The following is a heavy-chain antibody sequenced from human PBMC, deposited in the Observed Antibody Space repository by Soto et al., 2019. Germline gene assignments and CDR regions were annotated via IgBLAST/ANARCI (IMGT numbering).Heavy chain of an antibody. J-gene: IGHJ4*02. CDR1: GDSITTNNW. Sequence: QVQLQQSGPGLVKPSGTLSLTCAVSGDSITTNNWWSWVRQPPGKGLEWIGEVYHTGLTNYNSSLKSLVTMSVDTSKNQFALKLTSVTAADTAMYYCARDVAVPGESDRFDQWGQGTLVTFSA. D-gene: IGHD6-19*01. CDR2: VYHTGLT. V-gene: IGHV4-4*02. CDR3: ARDVAVPGESDRFDQ.